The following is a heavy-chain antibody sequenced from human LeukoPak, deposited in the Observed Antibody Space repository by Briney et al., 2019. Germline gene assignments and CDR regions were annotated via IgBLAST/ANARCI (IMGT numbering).Heavy chain of an antibody. D-gene: IGHD3-22*01. CDR3: ATDGAYDSSGYFMSFNY. V-gene: IGHV3-23*01. CDR1: GFTFSNYA. J-gene: IGHJ4*02. Sequence: GGSLRPSCADSGFTFSNYAMSWVRQAPGKGLEWVSAISGSGGNTYYADSVKGRFTISRDNSKNTLYLQMNSLRAEDTAVYYCATDGAYDSSGYFMSFNYWGQGTLVTVSS. CDR2: ISGSGGNT.